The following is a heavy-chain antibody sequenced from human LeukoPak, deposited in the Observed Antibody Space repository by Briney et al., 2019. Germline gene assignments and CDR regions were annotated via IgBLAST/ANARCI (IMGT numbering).Heavy chain of an antibody. CDR2: MRYNGGNG. D-gene: IGHD6-13*01. J-gene: IGHJ5*02. V-gene: IGHV3-30*02. Sequence: QTGGSLRLSCAASGFTFSKYSMHWARRAPGKGLEWVAFMRYNGGNGYYADSVKGRFTISRDNLKSMLYLQMNSLRTDDTGLYFCAKDREEQLVRGWFDPWGQGTLVTVSS. CDR1: GFTFSKYS. CDR3: AKDREEQLVRGWFDP.